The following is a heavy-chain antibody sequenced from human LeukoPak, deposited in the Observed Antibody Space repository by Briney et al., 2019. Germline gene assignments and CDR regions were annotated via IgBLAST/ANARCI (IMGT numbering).Heavy chain of an antibody. CDR1: GFTFSSYG. D-gene: IGHD6-19*01. J-gene: IGHJ4*02. CDR3: ARVLVVSGWTNIDY. Sequence: GGFLRLSCAASGFTFSSYGMHWVRQAPGKALEWVSFIWYDGSHKYYADSVKGRFTISRDNSKNTLYLQMNSLRAEDTAVYYCARVLVVSGWTNIDYWGQGTPVTVSS. V-gene: IGHV3-33*01. CDR2: IWYDGSHK.